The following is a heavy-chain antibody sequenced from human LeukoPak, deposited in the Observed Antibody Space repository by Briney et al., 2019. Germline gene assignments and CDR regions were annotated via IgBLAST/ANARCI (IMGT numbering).Heavy chain of an antibody. V-gene: IGHV3-48*01. J-gene: IGHJ4*02. CDR2: ISSAGAK. D-gene: IGHD3-22*01. CDR1: GFVFSTHG. CDR3: ARYSRVPITLFDY. Sequence: GGSLRLSCAASGFVFSTHGMNWVRQAPGKGLEWISYISSAGAKFYADSVKGRFTVSRDNAKNSLYLQMNSLRAEDTAVYYCARYSRVPITLFDYWGQGTLVTVSS.